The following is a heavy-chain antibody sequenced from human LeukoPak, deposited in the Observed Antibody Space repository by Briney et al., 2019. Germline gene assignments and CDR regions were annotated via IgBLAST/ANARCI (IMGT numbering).Heavy chain of an antibody. CDR2: IYSGGST. CDR1: GFTVSSSY. V-gene: IGHV3-66*01. Sequence: PGGSLRLSCAASGFTVSSSYMNWVRQAPGKGLEWVSVIYSGGSTYYADSVKGRFTISRDNSKNTLYLQMNSLRAEDTAVYYCARGLRNTDTFDIWGQGTMVTVSS. J-gene: IGHJ3*02. CDR3: ARGLRNTDTFDI.